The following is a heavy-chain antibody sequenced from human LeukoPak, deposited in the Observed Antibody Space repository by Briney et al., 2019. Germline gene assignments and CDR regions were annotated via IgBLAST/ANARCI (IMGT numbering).Heavy chain of an antibody. CDR3: ARAPPLPFDP. Sequence: SETLSLTCTVSGGSISSYYWSWIRQPAGKGLEWIGYIYYSGSTNYNPSLKTPVTITVDTAKNQFSLKLSSVTAADTAVYYCARAPPLPFDPWGQGTLVTVSS. CDR2: IYYSGST. V-gene: IGHV4-59*01. J-gene: IGHJ5*02. CDR1: GGSISSYY.